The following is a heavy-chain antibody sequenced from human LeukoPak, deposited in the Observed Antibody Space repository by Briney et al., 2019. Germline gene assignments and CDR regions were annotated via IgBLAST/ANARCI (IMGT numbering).Heavy chain of an antibody. CDR1: GDSISRYY. V-gene: IGHV4-59*08. D-gene: IGHD5-12*01. Sequence: SETLSLTCTVSGDSISRYYWSWIRQPPGKGLEWIAFIHYSGSTNYNPSLKSRVTISIDTSRSQFSLRLSSVTAADTAVYYCAKHLVATTPFFDYWGQGILVTVSS. CDR3: AKHLVATTPFFDY. CDR2: IHYSGST. J-gene: IGHJ4*02.